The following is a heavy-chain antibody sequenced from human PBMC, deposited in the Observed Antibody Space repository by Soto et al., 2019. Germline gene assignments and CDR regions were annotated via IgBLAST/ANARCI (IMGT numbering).Heavy chain of an antibody. CDR3: AKMIDFWSGYYGGFDY. Sequence: GGSLRLSCAASGFTFSSYAMSWVRQAPGKGLEWVSAISGSGGSTYYADSVKGRFTISRDNSKNTLYLQMNSLRAEDTAVYYCAKMIDFWSGYYGGFDYWGKGTLVTVSS. J-gene: IGHJ4*02. CDR2: ISGSGGST. D-gene: IGHD3-3*01. V-gene: IGHV3-23*01. CDR1: GFTFSSYA.